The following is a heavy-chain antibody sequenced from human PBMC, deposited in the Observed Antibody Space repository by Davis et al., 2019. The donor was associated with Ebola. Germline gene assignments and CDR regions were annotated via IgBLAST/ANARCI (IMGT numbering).Heavy chain of an antibody. D-gene: IGHD2-21*02. V-gene: IGHV1-8*01. Sequence: ASVQVSCKASGYIFSNYDINWVRQASGQGLEWMGWMNPYSGHTGYVEKFKGRVTMTRNPSITTAYMELISLTIDDTAVYYCARGYSPKCRTGDCVNDFWGQGTLVTVSS. CDR3: ARGYSPKCRTGDCVNDF. CDR1: GYIFSNYD. CDR2: MNPYSGHT. J-gene: IGHJ4*02.